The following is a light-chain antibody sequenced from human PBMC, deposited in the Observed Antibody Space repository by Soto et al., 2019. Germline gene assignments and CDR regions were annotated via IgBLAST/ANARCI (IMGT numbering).Light chain of an antibody. CDR1: QSVSSSY. CDR3: QQYGSSPRT. V-gene: IGKV3-20*01. J-gene: IGKJ1*01. CDR2: GAS. Sequence: EIVLTQSPGTLSLSPGERATLSCRTSQSVSSSYLAWYQQKPGKAPLFFFYGASSRSTGIPDRFSGSGSGTDFTLTISRLEPEYFAVYYCQQYGSSPRTFGQGTKVDIK.